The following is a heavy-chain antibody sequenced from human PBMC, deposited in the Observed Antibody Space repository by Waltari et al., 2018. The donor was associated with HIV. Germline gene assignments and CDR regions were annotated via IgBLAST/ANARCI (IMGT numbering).Heavy chain of an antibody. CDR3: AGAPNGDFSWLDP. CDR1: GGSVTSSTYY. V-gene: IGHV4-39*07. CDR2: ISYSGSA. Sequence: QLQLQESGPGLVKPSETLSLTCTVSGGSVTSSTYYWGWLRQAPGRGLGWIGAISYSGSAYYNPSLESRVTISLDTSKNQFSLKLQSVTAADTAVYYCAGAPNGDFSWLDPWGQGTLVTVSS. D-gene: IGHD4-17*01. J-gene: IGHJ5*02.